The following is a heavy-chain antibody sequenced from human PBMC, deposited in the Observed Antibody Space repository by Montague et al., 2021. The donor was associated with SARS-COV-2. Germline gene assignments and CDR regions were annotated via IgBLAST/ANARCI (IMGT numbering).Heavy chain of an antibody. D-gene: IGHD3-9*01. Sequence: TLSLTCTVSGGSISSGSYYWSWIRQPAGKGLEWIGRIYTSGSTYYNPSLKSRVTISVDTSKNQFSLKLSSVTAADTSVYYCARGVLRYVDWTSPFDYWGQGTLVTVSS. V-gene: IGHV4-61*02. CDR1: GGSISSGSYY. J-gene: IGHJ4*02. CDR3: ARGVLRYVDWTSPFDY. CDR2: IYTSGST.